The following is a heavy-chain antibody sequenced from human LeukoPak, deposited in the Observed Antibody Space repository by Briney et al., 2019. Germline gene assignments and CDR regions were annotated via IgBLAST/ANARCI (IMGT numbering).Heavy chain of an antibody. CDR3: ARDPALVRANWYFDP. J-gene: IGHJ2*01. CDR2: VSYSGST. V-gene: IGHV4-31*03. CDR1: GASITNSNTY. Sequence: PSQTLSLTCTVSGASITNSNTYWTWIRQFPGKGLEWIGYVSYSGSTLYNPSLRSRVIISSGTSKNQFFLKLNSVTAADRALYFCARDPALVRANWYFDPWGRGILVTVSS. D-gene: IGHD3-10*01.